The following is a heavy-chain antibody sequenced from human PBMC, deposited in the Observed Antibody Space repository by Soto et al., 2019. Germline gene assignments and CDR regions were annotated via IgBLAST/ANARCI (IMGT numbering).Heavy chain of an antibody. CDR2: ISYDGSNK. J-gene: IGHJ6*02. D-gene: IGHD6-6*01. Sequence: QPGGSLRLSCVASGFTFSSYAMHWVRQAPGKGLEWVAVISYDGSNKYYADSVKGRFTISRDNSKNTLYLQMNSLRAEDTAVYYCARTSSIAARNYYYYGMDVWGQGTTVTVSS. V-gene: IGHV3-30-3*01. CDR1: GFTFSSYA. CDR3: ARTSSIAARNYYYYGMDV.